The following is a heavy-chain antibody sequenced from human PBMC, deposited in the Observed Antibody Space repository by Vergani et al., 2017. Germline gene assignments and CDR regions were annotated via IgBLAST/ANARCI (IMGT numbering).Heavy chain of an antibody. J-gene: IGHJ4*02. D-gene: IGHD2-15*01. V-gene: IGHV1-2*02. CDR3: ARRIVVVVAAPEGFDY. CDR2: INPNSGGT. Sequence: QVQLVQSGAEVKKPGASVKVSCKASGYTFTGYYMHWVRQAPGQGLEWMGWINPNSGGTNYAQKFQGRVTMTRDTSISTAYMELSRLRSDDTAVYYCARRIVVVVAAPEGFDYWGQGTLVTVSS. CDR1: GYTFTGYY.